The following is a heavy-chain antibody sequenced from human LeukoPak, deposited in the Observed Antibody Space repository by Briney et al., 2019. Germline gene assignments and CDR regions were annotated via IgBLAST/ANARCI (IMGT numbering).Heavy chain of an antibody. J-gene: IGHJ5*01. CDR3: ARDDYDSPAWFDS. D-gene: IGHD4-17*01. V-gene: IGHV1-2*02. CDR2: MNPTSGGT. Sequence: GASVKVSCKASGYTFTGYYIHWVRQAPGQGLEWMGWMNPTSGGTNYAEKFQGRVTMTRDTSIITAYMELSSLRSDDTAVYYCARDDYDSPAWFDSWGQGTLVTVSS. CDR1: GYTFTGYY.